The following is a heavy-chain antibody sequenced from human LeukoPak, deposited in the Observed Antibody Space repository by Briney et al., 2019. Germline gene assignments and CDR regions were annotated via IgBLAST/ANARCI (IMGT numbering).Heavy chain of an antibody. V-gene: IGHV3-73*01. J-gene: IGHJ4*02. CDR2: IRSKANSYAT. Sequence: GGSLRLSCAASGFTFSGSAMHWVRQASGKGLEWVGRIRSKANSYATAYAASVKGRFTISRDDSKNTAYLQMNSLKTEDTAAYYCTRPVYSSSWLTDYWGQGTLVTVSS. D-gene: IGHD6-13*01. CDR1: GFTFSGSA. CDR3: TRPVYSSSWLTDY.